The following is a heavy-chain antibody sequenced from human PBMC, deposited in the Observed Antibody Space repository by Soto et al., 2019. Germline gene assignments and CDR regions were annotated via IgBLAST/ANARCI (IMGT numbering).Heavy chain of an antibody. V-gene: IGHV3-30*18. CDR2: ISYDSSNK. CDR3: AKLVIGYCSGNTCDDY. CDR1: GFTFSYG. Sequence: VQLLESGGGLIQPGGSLRLSCAASGFTFSYGIHWLRQAPGKGLEWVAYISYDSSNKFYGDSVKGRFTISRDNSKNTQFLQMSSLRAEDTAVYYGAKLVIGYCSGNTCDDYWGQGTLVAVSS. D-gene: IGHD2-15*01. J-gene: IGHJ4*02.